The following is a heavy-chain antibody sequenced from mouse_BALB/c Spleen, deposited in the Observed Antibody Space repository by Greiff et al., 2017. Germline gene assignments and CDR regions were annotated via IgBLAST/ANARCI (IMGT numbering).Heavy chain of an antibody. V-gene: IGHV5-4*02. CDR1: GFTFSDYY. D-gene: IGHD2-14*01. CDR2: ISDGGSYT. Sequence: EVKLVESGGGLVKPGGSLKLSCAASGFTFSDYYMYWVRQTPEKRLEWVATISDGGSYTYYPDSVKGRLTISRDNAKNNLYLQMSSLKSEDTAMYYCARGGRYAWFAYWGQGTLVTVSA. CDR3: ARGGRYAWFAY. J-gene: IGHJ3*01.